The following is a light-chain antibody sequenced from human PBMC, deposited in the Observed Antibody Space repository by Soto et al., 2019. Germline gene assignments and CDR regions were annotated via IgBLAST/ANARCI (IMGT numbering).Light chain of an antibody. CDR1: QSISSW. CDR2: DAS. CDR3: QQYNSSLVT. J-gene: IGKJ3*01. V-gene: IGKV1-5*01. Sequence: DIQMTQSPSTLSASVGDRVTISCRASQSISSWLAWYQQKPGKAPKLLIYDASSMESGVPSRFRGSGSGTEFNLTISSLQSDDFAVYYCQQYNSSLVTFGPGTKVDIK.